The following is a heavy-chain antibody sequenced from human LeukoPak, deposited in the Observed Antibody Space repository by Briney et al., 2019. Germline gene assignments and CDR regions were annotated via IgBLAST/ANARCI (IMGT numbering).Heavy chain of an antibody. V-gene: IGHV4-59*01. CDR2: IYYSGST. Sequence: PSETLSLTCTISGGSISSYYWSWIRQPPGKGLEWIGNIYYSGSTNYNPSLKSRVTISVDTSKNQFSLKLSSVTAADTAVYYCARGGSSSWIFDYWGQGTLVTVSS. J-gene: IGHJ4*02. CDR1: GGSISSYY. D-gene: IGHD6-13*01. CDR3: ARGGSSSWIFDY.